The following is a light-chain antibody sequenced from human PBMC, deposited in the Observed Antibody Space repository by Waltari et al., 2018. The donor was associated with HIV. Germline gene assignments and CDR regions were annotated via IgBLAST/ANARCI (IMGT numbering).Light chain of an antibody. V-gene: IGLV6-57*01. CDR2: EDN. CDR1: SASVASNY. J-gene: IGLJ2*01. Sequence: NFMLTQPHSVSESPGKPLTISSTPLSASVASNYAHGYQQPPGSSPTTVIYEDNQRPSGVPDRFSGSIDSSSNSASLTISGLKTEDEADYYCQSYDSRNHVVFGGGTKLTVL. CDR3: QSYDSRNHVV.